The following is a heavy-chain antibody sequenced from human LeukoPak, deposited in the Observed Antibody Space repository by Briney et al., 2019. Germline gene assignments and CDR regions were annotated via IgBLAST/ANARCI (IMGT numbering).Heavy chain of an antibody. CDR1: GFTFSSDS. D-gene: IGHD5-12*01. CDR2: IITSSSYI. Sequence: HRGSLRLSCAASGFTFSSDSMNWVRQAPGKGLEWVSSIITSSSYIYYADSVRGRFTISRDNAKNSVYLQMNSLRADDTAVYYCARGGYSYGSDPYYYYGMDVWGQGTTVTVSS. J-gene: IGHJ6*02. CDR3: ARGGYSYGSDPYYYYGMDV. V-gene: IGHV3-21*01.